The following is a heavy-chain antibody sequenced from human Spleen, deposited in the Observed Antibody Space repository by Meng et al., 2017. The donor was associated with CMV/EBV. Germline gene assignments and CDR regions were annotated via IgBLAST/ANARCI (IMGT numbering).Heavy chain of an antibody. CDR3: ARDRRGDDFWSGYSNFDY. V-gene: IGHV1-69*05. Sequence: TFGSYAISWVRPAPGQGLEWVGGIIPIFGTANYAQKFQGRVTITTDESTSTAYMELSSLRSEDTAVYYCARDRRGDDFWSGYSNFDYWGQGTLVTVSS. CDR2: IIPIFGTA. D-gene: IGHD3-3*01. J-gene: IGHJ4*02. CDR1: TFGSYA.